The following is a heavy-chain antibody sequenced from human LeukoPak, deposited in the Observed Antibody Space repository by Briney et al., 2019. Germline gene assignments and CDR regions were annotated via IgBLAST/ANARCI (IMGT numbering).Heavy chain of an antibody. CDR1: GGTFSSYA. J-gene: IGHJ4*02. D-gene: IGHD3-3*01. CDR2: IIPIFGTA. V-gene: IGHV1-69*13. CDR3: ARKRFLEWSDTYYFDY. Sequence: GASVKVSCKASGGTFSSYAISWVRQAPGQGLEWMGGIIPIFGTANYAQKFQGRVTITADESTSTAYMVLSSLRSEDTAVYYCARKRFLEWSDTYYFDYWGQGTLVTVSS.